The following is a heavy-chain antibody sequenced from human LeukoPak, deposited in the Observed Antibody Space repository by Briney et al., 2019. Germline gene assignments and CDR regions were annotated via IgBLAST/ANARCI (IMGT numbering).Heavy chain of an antibody. CDR1: GYTFTGYY. V-gene: IGHV1-46*01. J-gene: IGHJ4*02. CDR3: ARLRGGGYSSGWVDY. Sequence: GASVKVSCKASGYTFTGYYMHWVRQAPGQGLEWMGIINPSGGSTSYAQKFQGRVTMTRDTSTSTVYMELSSLRSEDTAVYYCARLRGGGYSSGWVDYWGQGTLVAVSS. D-gene: IGHD6-19*01. CDR2: INPSGGST.